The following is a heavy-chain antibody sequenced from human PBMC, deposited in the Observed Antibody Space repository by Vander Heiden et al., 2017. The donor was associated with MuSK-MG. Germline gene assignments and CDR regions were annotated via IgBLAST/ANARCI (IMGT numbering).Heavy chain of an antibody. CDR2: INPNSGGT. J-gene: IGHJ4*02. Sequence: QVQLVQSGAEVKKPAASVKVSCKASGYTFTGYYMHWVRQAPGQGLEWMGWINPNSGGTNYAQKFQGRVTMTRDTSISTAYMELSRLRSDDTAVYYCARCSVAAAGTGDFDYWGQGTLVTVSS. CDR1: GYTFTGYY. V-gene: IGHV1-2*02. D-gene: IGHD6-13*01. CDR3: ARCSVAAAGTGDFDY.